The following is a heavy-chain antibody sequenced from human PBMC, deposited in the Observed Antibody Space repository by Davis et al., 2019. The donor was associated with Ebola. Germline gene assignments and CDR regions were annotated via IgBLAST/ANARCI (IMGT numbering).Heavy chain of an antibody. J-gene: IGHJ6*02. CDR3: ARVYYYYYGMDV. CDR2: IIPIFGTA. Sequence: SVKVSCKAAGGTFSSYAISWVRQAPGQGLEWMGGIIPIFGTANYAQKLQGRVTMTTDTSTSTAYMELRSLRSDDTAVYYCARVYYYYYGMDVWGQGTTVTVSS. CDR1: GGTFSSYA. V-gene: IGHV1-69*05.